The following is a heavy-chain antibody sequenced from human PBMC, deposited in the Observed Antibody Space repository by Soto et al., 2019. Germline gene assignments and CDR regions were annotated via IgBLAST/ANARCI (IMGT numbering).Heavy chain of an antibody. V-gene: IGHV4-31*03. CDR1: GGSISIGGYY. D-gene: IGHD6-19*01. CDR3: AREPRLVAVTGTIYYGMDV. J-gene: IGHJ6*02. CDR2: IYYSGST. Sequence: QVQLQESGPGMVKPSQTLSLTCTVSGGSISIGGYYWSWIRQHPGKGLEWIGYIYYSGSTYYNRSLKSRFTISVDTAKNHFSLKLSSVTAAATSVYYCAREPRLVAVTGTIYYGMDVWGQGTTVTVSS.